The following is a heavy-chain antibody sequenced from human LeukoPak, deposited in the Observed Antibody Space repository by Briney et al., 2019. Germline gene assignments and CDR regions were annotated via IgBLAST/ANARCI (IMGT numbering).Heavy chain of an antibody. CDR3: ASSHCTAGSCNWFDP. CDR1: GFTVSSNY. D-gene: IGHD2-8*02. CDR2: MYRGDWT. V-gene: IGHV3-66*01. J-gene: IGHJ5*02. Sequence: GGSLRLSCAASGFTVSSNYMSWVRQAPGKGLEWFSFMYRGDWTYYADSVKGRFTMSRDDMKKTVYLQMDSLRAEDTAVYYCASSHCTAGSCNWFDPWGQGTLVTVSP.